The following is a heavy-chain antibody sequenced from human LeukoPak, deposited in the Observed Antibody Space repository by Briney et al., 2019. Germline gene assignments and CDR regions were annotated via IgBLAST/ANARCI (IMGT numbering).Heavy chain of an antibody. V-gene: IGHV3-15*01. CDR1: GFTFSNAW. Sequence: GGSLRLSCAASGFTFSNAWMSWVRQAPGKGLEWVGRIKSKTDGGTTDYAAPVKGRFTISRDDSKNTLYLQMNSLKTEDTAVYYCTTGYYYYDSSGYWNYFDYWGQGTLVTVSS. CDR3: TTGYYYYDSSGYWNYFDY. CDR2: IKSKTDGGTT. D-gene: IGHD3-22*01. J-gene: IGHJ4*02.